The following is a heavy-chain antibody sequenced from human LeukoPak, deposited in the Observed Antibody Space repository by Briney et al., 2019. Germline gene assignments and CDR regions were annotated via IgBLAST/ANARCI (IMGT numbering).Heavy chain of an antibody. J-gene: IGHJ4*02. V-gene: IGHV4-39*01. D-gene: IGHD4-11*01. CDR1: GGSISTNNYY. Sequence: SETLSLTCTVSGGSISTNNYYWGWIRQPPGKGLEWIGTIYYSGSTYYNPSLKSRVTISVDTSKNQFSLNLSSVTAADTAVYSCARAPLATVIHYFDYWGQGTLVTVSS. CDR2: IYYSGST. CDR3: ARAPLATVIHYFDY.